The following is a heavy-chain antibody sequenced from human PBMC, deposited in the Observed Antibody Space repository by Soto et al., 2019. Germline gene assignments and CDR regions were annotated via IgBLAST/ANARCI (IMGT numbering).Heavy chain of an antibody. D-gene: IGHD1-26*01. J-gene: IGHJ6*02. CDR2: ISYDGSNK. CDR1: GFTFSSYG. V-gene: IGHV3-30*18. CDR3: AKVRELLSYYYGMDV. Sequence: QVQLVESGGGVVQPGRSLRLSCAASGFTFSSYGMHWVRQAPGKGLEWVAVISYDGSNKYYADSVKGRFTISRDNSKNTLYLQMNSLRAEDTAVYYSAKVRELLSYYYGMDVWGQGTTVTVSS.